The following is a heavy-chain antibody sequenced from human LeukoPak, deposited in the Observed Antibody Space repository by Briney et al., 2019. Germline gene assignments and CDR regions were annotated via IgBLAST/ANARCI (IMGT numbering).Heavy chain of an antibody. D-gene: IGHD3-3*01. J-gene: IGHJ5*02. CDR1: GGSSRSYY. CDR2: IYYSGTT. CDR3: ARGRDGVVTRGWFDQ. Sequence: SETLSLTCTLCGGSSRSYYGSWIRQPPGKAREWIGYIYYSGTTNYNPSLRSRVTISVDTSKKQFSLNLNSVTAADPAVYYCARGRDGVVTRGWFDQSGQGTLVTVSS. V-gene: IGHV4-59*01.